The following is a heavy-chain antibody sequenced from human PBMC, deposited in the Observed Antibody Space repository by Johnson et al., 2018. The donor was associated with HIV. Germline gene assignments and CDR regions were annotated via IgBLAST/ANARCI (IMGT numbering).Heavy chain of an antibody. J-gene: IGHJ3*02. Sequence: QVHLVESGGIVVQPGGSLRLSCAASGFTFDDYTMHWVRQAPGKGLEWVAFIRCAGNNKYYADSVKGRFTISRDNSKNTLYLQMNSLRAEDTAVYYCGKDLGGRDGCGGNAFDIWGRGTMVAVSS. CDR3: GKDLGGRDGCGGNAFDI. D-gene: IGHD1-26*01. V-gene: IGHV3-30*02. CDR1: GFTFDDYT. CDR2: IRCAGNNK.